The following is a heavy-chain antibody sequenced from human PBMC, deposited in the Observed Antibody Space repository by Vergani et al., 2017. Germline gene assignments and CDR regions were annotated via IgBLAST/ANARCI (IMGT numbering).Heavy chain of an antibody. V-gene: IGHV1-18*04. J-gene: IGHJ4*02. D-gene: IGHD5-24*01. CDR3: ARSQMATNDFDL. Sequence: QAQLGQSDSEVNQPGDSVTLSCKTSGYTFANHPITWVRQAPGQGLEWVGWIRHYNHKKLYSQKVEGRMTMTADTSSRTVFLELRRLTSEDTAIYYCARSQMATNDFDLWGRGTLVTVSS. CDR1: GYTFANHP. CDR2: IRHYNHKK.